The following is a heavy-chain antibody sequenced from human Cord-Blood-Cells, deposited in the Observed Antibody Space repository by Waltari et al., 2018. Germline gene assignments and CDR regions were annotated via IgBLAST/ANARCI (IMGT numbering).Heavy chain of an antibody. J-gene: IGHJ4*02. D-gene: IGHD3-3*01. V-gene: IGHV4-30-2*01. CDR3: ARGGSGYYDFWSGYGPLFDY. Sequence: QLQLQESGSGLVQPSQTLSLTCAVSGGSISSGGYSWSWIRQPPGKGLEWIGYIYHSGSTYYNPSLKSRVTISVDRSKNQFSLKLSSVTAADTAVYYCARGGSGYYDFWSGYGPLFDYWGQGTLVTVSS. CDR1: GGSISSGGYS. CDR2: IYHSGST.